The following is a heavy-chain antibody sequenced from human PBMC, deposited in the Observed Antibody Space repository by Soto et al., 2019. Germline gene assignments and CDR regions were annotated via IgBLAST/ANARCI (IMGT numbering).Heavy chain of an antibody. J-gene: IGHJ5*02. CDR3: ARGWLPSPNVRFDP. CDR1: GGSVSSRNYY. V-gene: IGHV4-61*01. D-gene: IGHD3-22*01. Sequence: QVQLQESGPGLVKPSETLSLTCTVSGGSVSSRNYYWSWIRQPPGKGLEWIGYLYYSGSTNYNPSLKSRFPTSADASKTQFSLKLSSVTAADTAVYYCARGWLPSPNVRFDPWGQGSLVTVSS. CDR2: LYYSGST.